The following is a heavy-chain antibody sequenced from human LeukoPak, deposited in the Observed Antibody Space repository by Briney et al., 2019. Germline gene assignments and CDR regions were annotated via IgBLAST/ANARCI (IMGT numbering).Heavy chain of an antibody. J-gene: IGHJ3*02. CDR1: GGSISSSNW. CDR3: ARGGWGSSSWYLRAFDI. D-gene: IGHD6-13*01. V-gene: IGHV4-4*02. Sequence: SETLSLTCAVSGGSISSSNWWSWVRQPPGKGLEWIGEIYHSGSTNYNPSLKSRVTISVDKSKNQFSLKLSSVTAADTAVYYCARGGWGSSSWYLRAFDIWGQGTMVTVSS. CDR2: IYHSGST.